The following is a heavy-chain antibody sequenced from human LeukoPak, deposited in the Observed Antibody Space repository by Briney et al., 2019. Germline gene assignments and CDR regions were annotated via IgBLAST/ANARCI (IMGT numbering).Heavy chain of an antibody. J-gene: IGHJ4*02. V-gene: IGHV5-51*01. D-gene: IGHD1-26*01. Sequence: PGESLKTSCKGSGYRFSTYWIGWVRPMPGKGLEWMGIIYPGDSDTRYNPSFQGQVTISADQSTNTAYLQWSSLKASDTAIYYCGRHARMGATQSNFDYWGQGTLVTVSS. CDR1: GYRFSTYW. CDR2: IYPGDSDT. CDR3: GRHARMGATQSNFDY.